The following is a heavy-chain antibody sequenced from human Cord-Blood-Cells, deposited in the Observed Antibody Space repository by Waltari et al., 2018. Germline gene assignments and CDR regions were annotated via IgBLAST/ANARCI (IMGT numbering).Heavy chain of an antibody. V-gene: IGHV1-2*02. Sequence: QVQLVQSGAEVKKPGASVKVSCKASGYTFTGSYMHWVRQAPGQGLEWMGWINPNSGGTNYAQKFQGRVTMTRDTSISTAYMELSRLRSDDTAVYYCARERSGGTVPDAFDIWGQGTMVTVSS. CDR2: INPNSGGT. D-gene: IGHD3-16*01. CDR1: GYTFTGSY. J-gene: IGHJ3*02. CDR3: ARERSGGTVPDAFDI.